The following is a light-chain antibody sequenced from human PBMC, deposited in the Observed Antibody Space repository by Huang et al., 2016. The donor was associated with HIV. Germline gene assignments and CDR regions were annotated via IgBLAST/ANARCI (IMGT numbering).Light chain of an antibody. CDR1: QSINNN. J-gene: IGKJ2*01. V-gene: IGKV3-15*01. CDR3: QQYDNWPET. CDR2: GAS. Sequence: EIVMTQSPATLSVSPGERATLSCRASQSINNNFAWYQQKLCQAPRVLIYGASTRATDIPARFSGSGSGTEFTLTINSLQSEDSAVYYCQQYDNWPETFGQGTKLEIK.